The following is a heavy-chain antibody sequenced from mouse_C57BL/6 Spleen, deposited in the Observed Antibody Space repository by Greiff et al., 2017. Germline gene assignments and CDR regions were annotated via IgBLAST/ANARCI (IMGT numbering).Heavy chain of an antibody. V-gene: IGHV1-26*01. CDR2: INPNNGGT. CDR1: GYTFTDYY. D-gene: IGHD3-2*02. J-gene: IGHJ3*01. Sequence: VQLQQSGPELVKPGASVKISCKASGYTFTDYYMNWVKQSHGKSLEWIGDINPNNGGTSYNQKFKGKATLTVDKSSSTAYMEPRSLTSEDSAVYYCARTSSGYDFAYWGQGTLVTVSA. CDR3: ARTSSGYDFAY.